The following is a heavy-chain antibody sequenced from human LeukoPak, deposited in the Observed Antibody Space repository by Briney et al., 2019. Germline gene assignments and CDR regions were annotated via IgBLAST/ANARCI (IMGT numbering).Heavy chain of an antibody. CDR1: GGTFSSYT. CDR3: ARWGKITIPDY. D-gene: IGHD3-3*01. Sequence: GASVKVSCKASGGTFSSYTISLVRQAPGQGLEWMGRIIPILGIANYAQKFQGRVTITADKSTSTAYMELSSLRSEDTAVYYCARWGKITIPDYWGQGTLVTVSS. J-gene: IGHJ4*02. V-gene: IGHV1-69*02. CDR2: IIPILGIA.